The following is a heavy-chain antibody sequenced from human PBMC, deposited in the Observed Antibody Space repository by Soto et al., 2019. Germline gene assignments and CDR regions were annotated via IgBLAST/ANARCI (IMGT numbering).Heavy chain of an antibody. CDR1: GFTFDDYA. CDR2: ISWNSGNI. Sequence: EVQLEESGGALVQPGRSLRLSCAASGFTFDDYAMYWVRQVLGKGLEWVSSISWNSGNIGYADSVKVRFTTSRDNAKNSLYLQMNSLRPEDTALYYCVRSKGGYSYGTPFDYWGQGTLVTVSS. D-gene: IGHD5-18*01. J-gene: IGHJ4*02. CDR3: VRSKGGYSYGTPFDY. V-gene: IGHV3-9*01.